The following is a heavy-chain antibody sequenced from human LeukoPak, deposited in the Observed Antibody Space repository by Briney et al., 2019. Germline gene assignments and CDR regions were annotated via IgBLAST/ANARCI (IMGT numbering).Heavy chain of an antibody. CDR3: ARDFAGGDDY. CDR1: GFTFNTYT. Sequence: PGGSLRLSCAASGFTFNTYTMNWVRRAPGKGLEWVSYISGSSGIIDYADSVRGRFTISRDNAKNSLYLQMNSLRAEDTAVYYCARDFAGGDDYWGQGTLVTVSS. V-gene: IGHV3-48*01. CDR2: ISGSSGII. D-gene: IGHD3-16*01. J-gene: IGHJ4*02.